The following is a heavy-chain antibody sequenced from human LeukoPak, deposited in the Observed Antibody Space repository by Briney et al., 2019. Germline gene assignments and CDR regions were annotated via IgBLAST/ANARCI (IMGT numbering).Heavy chain of an antibody. CDR3: ARVWLPVDFSGAFDI. CDR2: IYYSGST. V-gene: IGHV4-30-4*01. J-gene: IGHJ3*02. D-gene: IGHD3-9*01. Sequence: SQTLSLTCTVSGGSISSGDYYWSWIRQPPGKGLEWIGYIYYSGSTYYNPSLKSRVTISVDTSKNQFSLKLSSVTAADTAVYYCARVWLPVDFSGAFDIWGQGTMVTVSS. CDR1: GGSISSGDYY.